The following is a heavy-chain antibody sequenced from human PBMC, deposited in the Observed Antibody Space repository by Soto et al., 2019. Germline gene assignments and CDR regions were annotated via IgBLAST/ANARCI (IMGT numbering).Heavy chain of an antibody. CDR3: ARDFPYMVRGVMMPHHGMDV. Sequence: PGGSLRLSCAASGFTFSSYSMNWVRQAPGKGLEWVSYISRSSSTIYYADSVKGRFTISRDNAKNSLYLQMNSLRDEDTAVYYCARDFPYMVRGVMMPHHGMDVWGQGTTVTLAS. V-gene: IGHV3-48*02. CDR2: ISRSSSTI. J-gene: IGHJ6*02. D-gene: IGHD3-10*01. CDR1: GFTFSSYS.